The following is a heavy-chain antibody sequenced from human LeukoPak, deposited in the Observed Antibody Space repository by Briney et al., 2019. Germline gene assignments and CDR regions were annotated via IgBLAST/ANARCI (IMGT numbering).Heavy chain of an antibody. CDR2: IGGGGRDT. CDR3: AKNRGANSYNYYMDV. J-gene: IGHJ6*03. D-gene: IGHD4/OR15-4a*01. Sequence: EPGGSLRLSCAASGSTFSTYAMSWVRRAPGKGLEWLSTIGGGGRDTFYADSVKGRFTVSRDISKNTLYLQMRSLRAEDTAVYFCAKNRGANSYNYYMDVWGKGTTVTVSS. V-gene: IGHV3-23*01. CDR1: GSTFSTYA.